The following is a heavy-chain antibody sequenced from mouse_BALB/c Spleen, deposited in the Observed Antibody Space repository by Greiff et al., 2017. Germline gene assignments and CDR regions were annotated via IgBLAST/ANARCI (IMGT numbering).Heavy chain of an antibody. CDR2: IYPGSGST. V-gene: IGHV1S22*01. CDR1: GYTFTSYW. D-gene: IGHD1-1*01. Sequence: LQQPGSELVRPGASVKLSCKASGYTFTSYWMHWVKQRPGQGLEWIGNIYPGSGSTNYDEKFKSKATLTVDTSSSTAYMQLSSLTSEDSAVYYCTREDYYGSSCDYWGQGTTLTVSS. J-gene: IGHJ2*01. CDR3: TREDYYGSSCDY.